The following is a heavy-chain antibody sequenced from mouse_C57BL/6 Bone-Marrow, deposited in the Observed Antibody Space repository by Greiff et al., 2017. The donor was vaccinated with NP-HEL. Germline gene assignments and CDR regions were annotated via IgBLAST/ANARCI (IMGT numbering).Heavy chain of an antibody. CDR3: AINWDRDY. Sequence: QVQLKQPGAELVRPGSSVKLSCKASGYTFTSYWMDWVKQRPGQGLEWIGNIYPSDSETHYNQKFKDKATLTVDKSSSTAYMQLSSLTSEDSAVYYCAINWDRDYWGQGTTLTVSS. J-gene: IGHJ2*01. V-gene: IGHV1-61*01. CDR2: IYPSDSET. D-gene: IGHD4-1*01. CDR1: GYTFTSYW.